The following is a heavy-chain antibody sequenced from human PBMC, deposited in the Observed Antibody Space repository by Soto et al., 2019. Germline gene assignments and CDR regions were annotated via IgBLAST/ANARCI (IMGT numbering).Heavy chain of an antibody. Sequence: QVQLVQSGAEVKKPGSSVKVSCKASGGTFSSYAISWVRQAPGQGLEWMGGIIPIFGTANYAQKFQGRVTSTADESTSTAYMELSSLRSEDTAVYYCARAREVQLKSVRGGAIHFDYWGQGTLVTVSS. CDR1: GGTFSSYA. J-gene: IGHJ4*02. D-gene: IGHD3-10*02. CDR2: IIPIFGTA. V-gene: IGHV1-69*12. CDR3: ARAREVQLKSVRGGAIHFDY.